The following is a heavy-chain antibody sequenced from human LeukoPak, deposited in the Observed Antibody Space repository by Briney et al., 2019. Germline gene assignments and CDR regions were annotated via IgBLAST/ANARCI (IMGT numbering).Heavy chain of an antibody. CDR2: ISGSGGST. J-gene: IGHJ6*02. V-gene: IGHV3-23*01. CDR3: ARGDSSGWYEGYYYGMDV. CDR1: GFTFSSYA. D-gene: IGHD6-19*01. Sequence: GGSLRLSYAASGFTFSSYAMSWVRQAPGKGLEWVSAISGSGGSTYYADSVKGRFTISRDNAKNSLYLQMNSLRAEDTAVYYCARGDSSGWYEGYYYGMDVWGQGTTVTVSS.